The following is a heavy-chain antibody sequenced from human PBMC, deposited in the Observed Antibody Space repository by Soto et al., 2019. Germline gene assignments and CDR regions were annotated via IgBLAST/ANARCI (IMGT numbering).Heavy chain of an antibody. D-gene: IGHD2-15*01. J-gene: IGHJ4*02. CDR2: IIPILGIA. CDR3: AIELPRRSHIVF. Sequence: SVKVSCKASGGTFSSYTISWVRQAHGQGLEWMGRIIPILGIANYAQKFQGRVTITADKSTSTAYMELSSLRSEDTAVYYCAIELPRRSHIVFRGQGILVTLFS. V-gene: IGHV1-69*04. CDR1: GGTFSSYT.